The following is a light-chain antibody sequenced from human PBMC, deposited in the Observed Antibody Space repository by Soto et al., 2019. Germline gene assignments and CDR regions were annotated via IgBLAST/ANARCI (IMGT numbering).Light chain of an antibody. CDR1: SSDVGGYNY. V-gene: IGLV2-11*01. CDR3: CSYAGSYTLV. J-gene: IGLJ2*01. Sequence: QSALTQPRSVSGSPGQSGTISCTGTSSDVGGYNYVSWYQQHPGKAPKLMIYDVSKRPSGVPDRFSGSKSGNTASLTISGLQAEDEADHYCCSYAGSYTLVFGGGTKLTVL. CDR2: DVS.